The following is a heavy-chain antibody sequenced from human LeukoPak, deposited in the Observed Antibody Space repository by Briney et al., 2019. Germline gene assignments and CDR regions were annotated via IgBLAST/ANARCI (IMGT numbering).Heavy chain of an antibody. CDR2: IYHSGST. Sequence: SETLSLTCTVSGYSISSNFYWGWIRQSPAKGLEWIGSIYHSGSTYYNPSLKNRITISVDTSTNQFSLKLISVTASDTAMYYCARDVHIYGNAFGVWGQGTVVTVSS. CDR1: GYSISSNFY. CDR3: ARDVHIYGNAFGV. V-gene: IGHV4-38-2*02. J-gene: IGHJ3*01. D-gene: IGHD1-1*01.